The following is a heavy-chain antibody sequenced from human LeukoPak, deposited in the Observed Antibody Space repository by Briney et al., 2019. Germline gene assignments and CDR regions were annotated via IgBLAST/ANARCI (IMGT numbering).Heavy chain of an antibody. CDR1: GYTFTGYY. CDR2: INPNSGGT. V-gene: IGHV1-2*02. Sequence: GASVKVSCKASGYTFTGYYMHWVRQAPGQGLEWMGWINPNSGGTNYAQKFQGRVTMTRDTSISTAYMELSSLRSEDTAVYYCARDNSLQDMAWWFDPWGQGTLVIVSS. D-gene: IGHD5-24*01. CDR3: ARDNSLQDMAWWFDP. J-gene: IGHJ5*02.